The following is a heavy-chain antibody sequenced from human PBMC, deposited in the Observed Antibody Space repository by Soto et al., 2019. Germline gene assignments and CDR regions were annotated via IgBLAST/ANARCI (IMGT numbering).Heavy chain of an antibody. D-gene: IGHD3-10*01. J-gene: IGHJ6*02. Sequence: QVQLQESGPGLVKPSQTLSLTCTVSGGSISSGGYYWRWIRQHPRKGLEWIGYSYYSGSTYYNPSIKSRVIISVDTSKNQFSQKLSSVTAADTAVYYCARAYGSGYMDVWGQGTTVTVSS. V-gene: IGHV4-31*03. CDR1: GGSISSGGYY. CDR2: SYYSGST. CDR3: ARAYGSGYMDV.